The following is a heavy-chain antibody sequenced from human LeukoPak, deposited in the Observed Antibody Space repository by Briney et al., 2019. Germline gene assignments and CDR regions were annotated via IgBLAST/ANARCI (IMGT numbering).Heavy chain of an antibody. V-gene: IGHV3-74*01. Sequence: GGSLRLSCAASGFTFRSHWMHWVRQAPGKGLVWVSRIKGDESYTNHADSVKGRFTISRDNSKNTLYLQMNSLRAEDTAVYYCATMTTVVTLLFYWGQGTLVTVSS. CDR2: IKGDESYT. CDR1: GFTFRSHW. D-gene: IGHD4-23*01. CDR3: ATMTTVVTLLFY. J-gene: IGHJ4*02.